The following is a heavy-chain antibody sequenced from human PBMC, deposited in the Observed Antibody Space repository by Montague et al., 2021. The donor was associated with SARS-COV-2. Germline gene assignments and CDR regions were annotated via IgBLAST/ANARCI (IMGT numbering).Heavy chain of an antibody. CDR3: ANADRCSSGSCYSPFDS. D-gene: IGHD2-15*01. V-gene: IGHV4-39*01. J-gene: IGHJ4*02. CDR2: IYYTGTT. Sequence: SESLSLTYTVSGGSISSTDHFWGWIRQPPGKGLEWIGSIYYTGTTYYNPSLKSRVTISVDTSKNQFSLKLTSVTAADTAVYYCANADRCSSGSCYSPFDSGGQGSLVTVSS. CDR1: GGSISSTDHF.